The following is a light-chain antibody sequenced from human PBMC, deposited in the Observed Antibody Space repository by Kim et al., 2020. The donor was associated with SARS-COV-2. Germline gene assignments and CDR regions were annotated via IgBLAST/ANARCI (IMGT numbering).Light chain of an antibody. CDR1: RSDVGSYNY. Sequence: QSITLSCTGTRSDVGSYNYVSWYQQHPGKAPKLMIYAVSNRPSGVSNRFSGSKSGNTASLTISGLQAEDEADYYCSSYTRSSTNYVFGTGTKVTVL. J-gene: IGLJ1*01. V-gene: IGLV2-14*03. CDR2: AVS. CDR3: SSYTRSSTNYV.